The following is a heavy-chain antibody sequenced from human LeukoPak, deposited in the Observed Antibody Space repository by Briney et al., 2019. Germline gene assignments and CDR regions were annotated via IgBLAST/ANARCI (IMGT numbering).Heavy chain of an antibody. CDR3: ARALCINGICEWFDP. J-gene: IGHJ5*02. CDR1: GGSISSYY. D-gene: IGHD2-8*01. Sequence: SETLSLTCTVSGGSISSYYWSWIRQPAGKGLEWIGRIYTSGSTNYNPSLKSRVTMSVDTSKNQFSLKLRSVTAADTAVYYCARALCINGICEWFDPWGQGTLVTVSS. V-gene: IGHV4-4*07. CDR2: IYTSGST.